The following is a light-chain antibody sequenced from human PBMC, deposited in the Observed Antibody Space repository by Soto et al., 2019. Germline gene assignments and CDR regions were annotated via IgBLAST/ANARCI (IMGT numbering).Light chain of an antibody. CDR3: QQANSFPRT. V-gene: IGKV1-12*01. Sequence: DIQMTQSPSFVSASVGDRVTITCRASQAVSTWLAWYQQKPGDAPKLLIYAASTLQSGVPSRFSGSGSGTDFTLTIRSMQPEDFATYSCQQANSFPRTFGGGTKVEIK. J-gene: IGKJ4*01. CDR2: AAS. CDR1: QAVSTW.